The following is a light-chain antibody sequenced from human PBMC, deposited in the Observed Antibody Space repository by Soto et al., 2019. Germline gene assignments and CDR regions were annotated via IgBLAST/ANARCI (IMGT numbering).Light chain of an antibody. Sequence: EIVLTQSPVTLSLSPGERATLSCRASQSVSANYIAWYQQKPGQSPRLLIYGSSDRATGIPDRFSGSGSETDFTLTISRVEPEDFAVYYCQQYGSSPPYTFGQGTKLEIK. CDR1: QSVSANY. CDR3: QQYGSSPPYT. V-gene: IGKV3-20*01. CDR2: GSS. J-gene: IGKJ2*01.